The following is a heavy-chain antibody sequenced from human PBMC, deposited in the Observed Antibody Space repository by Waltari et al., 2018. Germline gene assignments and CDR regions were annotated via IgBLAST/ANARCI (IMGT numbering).Heavy chain of an antibody. D-gene: IGHD2-15*01. V-gene: IGHV3-53*03. Sequence: EVQLVESGGDLIQPGGSLRLSCAASGFPVNSKYINWVRQSPGKGLGWVSVVYVTGNTDYADSVKGRFTTSRDNSKNTVYLQMDSLRVEDTAMYYCARRLVVAGTLDVFDLWGQGTRVIVSS. CDR2: VYVTGNT. J-gene: IGHJ3*01. CDR3: ARRLVVAGTLDVFDL. CDR1: GFPVNSKY.